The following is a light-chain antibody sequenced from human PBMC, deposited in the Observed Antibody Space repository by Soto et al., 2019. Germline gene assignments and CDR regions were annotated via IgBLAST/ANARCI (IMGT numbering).Light chain of an antibody. CDR2: GAS. V-gene: IGKV3-20*01. CDR1: QTISSSY. CDR3: QQYDTTPPYT. J-gene: IGKJ2*01. Sequence: EIVLTQSPGTLSLSPGQRATLSCRTSQTISSSYLAWYQQKPGQAPRLLIYGASTRSTGIPDRFSGSGSGADLTLTISRLEPEDSAVYYCQQYDTTPPYTFGQGTKLEIK.